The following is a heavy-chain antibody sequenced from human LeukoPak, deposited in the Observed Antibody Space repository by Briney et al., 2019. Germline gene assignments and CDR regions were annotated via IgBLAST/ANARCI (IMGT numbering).Heavy chain of an antibody. D-gene: IGHD5-24*01. CDR1: GYTFTGHF. CDR2: MNPNSGNT. Sequence: ASVKVSCKASGYTFTGHFMHWVRQAPGQGLEWMGWMNPNSGNTGYAQKFQGRVTMTRNTSISTAYMELSSLRSEDTAVYYCARGSVMAADIYYYYYMDVWGKGTTVTISS. V-gene: IGHV1-8*02. CDR3: ARGSVMAADIYYYYYMDV. J-gene: IGHJ6*03.